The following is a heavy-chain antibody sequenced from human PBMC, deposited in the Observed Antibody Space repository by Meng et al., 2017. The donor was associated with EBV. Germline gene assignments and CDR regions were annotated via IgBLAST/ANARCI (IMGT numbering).Heavy chain of an antibody. CDR1: GYTFTGYY. Sequence: QVQVVKSGGGVKKPGASVKVSCKASGYTFTGYYMHWVRQAPGQGLEWMGRINPNSGGTNYAQKFQGRVTMTRDTSISTAYMELSRLRSDDTAVYYCARVGIAVAGTGDYWGQGTLVTVSS. CDR3: ARVGIAVAGTGDY. CDR2: INPNSGGT. J-gene: IGHJ4*02. D-gene: IGHD6-19*01. V-gene: IGHV1-2*06.